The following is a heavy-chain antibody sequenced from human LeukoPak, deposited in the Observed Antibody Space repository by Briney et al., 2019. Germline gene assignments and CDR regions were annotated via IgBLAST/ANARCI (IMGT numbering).Heavy chain of an antibody. CDR3: AKVGGVGADYYFDY. V-gene: IGHV3-30*18. CDR1: GFTFSSYG. J-gene: IGHJ4*02. D-gene: IGHD3-16*01. CDR2: ISYDGSNK. Sequence: GGSLRLSCAASGFTFSSYGMHWVRQAPGKGLEWVAVISYDGSNKYYADSVKSRFTISRDNSKNTLYLQMNSLRAEDTAVYYCAKVGGVGADYYFDYWGQGALVTVSS.